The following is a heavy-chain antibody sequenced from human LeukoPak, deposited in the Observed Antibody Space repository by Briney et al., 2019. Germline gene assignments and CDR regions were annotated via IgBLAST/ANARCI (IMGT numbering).Heavy chain of an antibody. D-gene: IGHD2-2*03. J-gene: IGHJ4*02. CDR2: ISGSGGST. Sequence: GGSLRLSCAASGFTFSSYAMSWVRQAPGKGLEWVLAISGSGGSTYYADSVKGRFTISRDNSKNTLYLQMNSLRAEDTAVYYCAKSGYCSSTSCRPFDYWGQGTLVTVSS. CDR3: AKSGYCSSTSCRPFDY. CDR1: GFTFSSYA. V-gene: IGHV3-23*01.